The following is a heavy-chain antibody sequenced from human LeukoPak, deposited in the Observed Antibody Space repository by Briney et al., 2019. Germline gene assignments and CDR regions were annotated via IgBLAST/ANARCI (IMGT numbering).Heavy chain of an antibody. CDR1: VGSITSYY. Sequence: SETLSLTCTVSVGSITSYYWSWIRQPPGKGLEWIGYIYYSGSTNYNPSLKSRVTISVDTSKNQFSLKLSSVTAADTAVYYCARDRYSSGWIDYWGQGTLVTVSS. CDR2: IYYSGST. CDR3: ARDRYSSGWIDY. J-gene: IGHJ4*02. V-gene: IGHV4-59*01. D-gene: IGHD6-19*01.